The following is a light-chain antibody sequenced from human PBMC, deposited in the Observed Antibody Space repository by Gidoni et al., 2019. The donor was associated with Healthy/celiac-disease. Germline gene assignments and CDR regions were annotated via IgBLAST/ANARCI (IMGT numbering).Light chain of an antibody. CDR1: QSISSY. J-gene: IGKJ1*01. Sequence: DIQMPQSPPTLSASVGDRVTNTCRASQSISSYLNWYQQKPGKAPKLLIYAASSLQSGVPSRFSGSGSGTDFTLTISSLQPEDFATYYCQQSYSTPWTFGQGTKVEIK. CDR3: QQSYSTPWT. V-gene: IGKV1-39*01. CDR2: AAS.